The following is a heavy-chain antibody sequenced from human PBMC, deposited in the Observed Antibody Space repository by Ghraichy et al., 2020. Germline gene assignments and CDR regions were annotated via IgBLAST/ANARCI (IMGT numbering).Heavy chain of an antibody. CDR3: ARDYPNTNILGAPTA. J-gene: IGHJ5*02. D-gene: IGHD1-26*01. Sequence: GGSLRLSCAASGFTFSSYDMTWVRQAPGKGLEWVSYISISGRTIYYADSVKGRFTISRDNAKNSLYLQMNSLRAEDTAIYYCARDYPNTNILGAPTAWGQGTLVTVSS. CDR2: ISISGRTI. CDR1: GFTFSSYD. V-gene: IGHV3-48*03.